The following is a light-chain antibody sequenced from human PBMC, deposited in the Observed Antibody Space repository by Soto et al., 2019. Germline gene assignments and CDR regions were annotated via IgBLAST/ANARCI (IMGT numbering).Light chain of an antibody. CDR2: GAS. J-gene: IGKJ1*01. CDR1: QSVSSSY. Sequence: EIVLTQSPGTLSLSPGKRATLSCRASQSVSSSYLAWYQQKPGQAPRLLIYGASRRATGIPARFGGSGSWTDFALTISRLEPEDVAVYYCQQYSSSLWTFGHGTKVEIK. V-gene: IGKV3-20*01. CDR3: QQYSSSLWT.